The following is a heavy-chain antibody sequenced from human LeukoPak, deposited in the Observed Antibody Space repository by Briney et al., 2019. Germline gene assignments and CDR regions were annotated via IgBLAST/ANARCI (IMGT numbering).Heavy chain of an antibody. D-gene: IGHD3-10*01. CDR3: ARVIWFRESDY. CDR2: ISSSSSYI. CDR1: GFTFSSYS. V-gene: IGHV3-21*01. J-gene: IGHJ4*02. Sequence: GGSLRLSCAASGFTFSSYSMNWVRQAPGKGLEWVSSISSSSSYIYYADSAKGRFTISRDNAKNSLYLQMNSLRAEDTAVYYCARVIWFRESDYWGQGTLVTVSS.